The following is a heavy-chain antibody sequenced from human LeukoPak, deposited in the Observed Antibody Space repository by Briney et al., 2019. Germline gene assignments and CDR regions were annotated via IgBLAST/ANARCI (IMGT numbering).Heavy chain of an antibody. J-gene: IGHJ4*02. CDR1: GFTFSSYA. CDR2: ISGSGGST. Sequence: GGSLRLSCAASGFTFSSYAMSWVRQAPGKGLEWVSSISGSGGSTYYADSVKGQFTSSRDNSKDTLYLQMKSRRDEGTAVYYCAKDSPFGQYYDSPYYFDYWGQGTLVTVSS. CDR3: AKDSPFGQYYDSPYYFDY. V-gene: IGHV3-23*01. D-gene: IGHD3-22*01.